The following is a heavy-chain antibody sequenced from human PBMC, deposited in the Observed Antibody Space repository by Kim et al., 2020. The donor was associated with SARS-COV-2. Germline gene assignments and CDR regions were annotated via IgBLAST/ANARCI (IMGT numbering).Heavy chain of an antibody. CDR3: ARDHEVRGVDFDP. V-gene: IGHV1-18*01. D-gene: IGHD3-10*01. Sequence: YAQKLQGRVTRTTDTSTSTAYMELRSLRSDDTAVYYCARDHEVRGVDFDPWGQGTLVTVSS. J-gene: IGHJ5*02.